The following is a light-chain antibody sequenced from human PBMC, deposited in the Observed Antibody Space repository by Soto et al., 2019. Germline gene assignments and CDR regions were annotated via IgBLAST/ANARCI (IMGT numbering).Light chain of an antibody. V-gene: IGLV1-44*01. CDR1: SSNIGSNT. CDR3: ATWDDRLNGYV. J-gene: IGLJ1*01. Sequence: QSVLTQPPSASGTPGQRVAISCSGSSSNIGSNTVNWHQQLPGTAPKLLIYSENQRPSGVPDRFSGSRSGTSASLAISGLQSEDEADYYCATWDDRLNGYVFGTGTKLTVL. CDR2: SEN.